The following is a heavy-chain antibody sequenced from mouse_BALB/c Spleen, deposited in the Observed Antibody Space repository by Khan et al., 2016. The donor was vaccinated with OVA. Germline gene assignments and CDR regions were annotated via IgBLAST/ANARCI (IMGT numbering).Heavy chain of an antibody. CDR1: GLTFSDYG. CDR2: VSSLTYDL. CDR3: ARAATRGFAY. V-gene: IGHV5-15*02. J-gene: IGHJ3*01. D-gene: IGHD6-1*01. Sequence: EVELVAAGGGLVQPGGSRTLSCAASGLTFSDYGMAGVRQAPGKGPEWVAFVSSLTYDLYCADSVTGRFTISRENAKNTLYLEMSSLRSEDTAMYYVARAATRGFAYCGQATLVTVSA.